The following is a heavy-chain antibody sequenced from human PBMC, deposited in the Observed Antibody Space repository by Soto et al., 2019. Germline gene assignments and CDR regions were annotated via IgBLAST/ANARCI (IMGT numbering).Heavy chain of an antibody. CDR3: ATGYSSSWSPNNWFDP. D-gene: IGHD6-13*01. J-gene: IGHJ5*02. CDR1: GGSISSYY. CDR2: IYYSGST. V-gene: IGHV4-59*12. Sequence: SETLSLTCTVSGGSISSYYWTWIRQPPGKGLEWIGYIYYSGSTNYNPSLKSRVTISVATSKNQFSLKLSSVTAADTAVYYCATGYSSSWSPNNWFDPWGQGTLVTVSS.